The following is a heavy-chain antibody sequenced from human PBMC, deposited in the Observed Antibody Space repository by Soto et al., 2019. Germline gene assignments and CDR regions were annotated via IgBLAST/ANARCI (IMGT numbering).Heavy chain of an antibody. Sequence: QITLKESGPPLVKPTQTLTLTCTFSGFSLSTTEVGVGWIRQPPGKALEWLALLYWNDDNRYSPSLSSRLTLTKDTSKNQVVLTMTNMDPVDTATYYCAHGSGWLFDYWGQGTLVTVSS. V-gene: IGHV2-5*01. CDR1: GFSLSTTEVG. J-gene: IGHJ4*02. CDR2: LYWNDDN. D-gene: IGHD6-19*01. CDR3: AHGSGWLFDY.